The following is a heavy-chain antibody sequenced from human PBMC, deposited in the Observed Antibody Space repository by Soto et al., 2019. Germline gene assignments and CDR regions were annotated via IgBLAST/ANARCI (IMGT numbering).Heavy chain of an antibody. V-gene: IGHV1-24*01. D-gene: IGHD6-13*01. Sequence: ASVKVSCKVSGYTLTELSMHWVRQAPGKGLEWMGGFDPEDGETIYAQKFQGRVTMTEETSTDTAYMELSSLRSEETAVYYCATAPRINIRYRSRWYYCGQGTLVTVSS. CDR1: GYTLTELS. J-gene: IGHJ4*02. CDR2: FDPEDGET. CDR3: ATAPRINIRYRSRWYY.